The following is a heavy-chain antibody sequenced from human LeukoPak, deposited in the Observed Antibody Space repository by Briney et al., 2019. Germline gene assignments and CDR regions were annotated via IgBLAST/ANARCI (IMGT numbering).Heavy chain of an antibody. CDR2: IYYSGST. CDR3: ARSPLTWGLTDV. Sequence: SETLSLTCTVSGGSISSYYWSWIRQPPGKGLEWIGYIYYSGSTNYNPSLKSRVTISVDTSKNQFSLKLSSVTAADTAVYYCARSPLTWGLTDVWGKGTTVTVSS. J-gene: IGHJ6*04. V-gene: IGHV4-59*01. CDR1: GGSISSYY. D-gene: IGHD3-16*01.